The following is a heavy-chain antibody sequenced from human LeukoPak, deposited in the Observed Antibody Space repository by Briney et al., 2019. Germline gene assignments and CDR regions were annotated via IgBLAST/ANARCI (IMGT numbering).Heavy chain of an antibody. D-gene: IGHD3-22*01. J-gene: IGHJ4*02. CDR3: ARVSYYYDSIGCYRAVFDY. CDR1: GGSISSSSYY. V-gene: IGHV4-39*07. CDR2: VYYSGST. Sequence: PSETLSLTCTVSGGSISSSSYYWGWIRQPPGKGLEWIGSVYYSGSTYYNPSLKSRVTISVDTSKNQFSLKLSSVTAADTAVYYCARVSYYYDSIGCYRAVFDYWGPGTLVTVSS.